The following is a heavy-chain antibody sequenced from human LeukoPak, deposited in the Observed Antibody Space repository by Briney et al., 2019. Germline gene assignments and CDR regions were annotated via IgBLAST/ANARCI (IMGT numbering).Heavy chain of an antibody. Sequence: PGGSLRLSCAASGFTFSSYSMNWVRQAPGKGLEWVSSISSSSSYIYYADSVKGRFTISRDNAKNSLYLQMNSLRAEDTAVYYCARSTYSSGWYEYNWFDPWGQGTLVTVSS. CDR1: GFTFSSYS. D-gene: IGHD6-19*01. J-gene: IGHJ5*02. CDR3: ARSTYSSGWYEYNWFDP. V-gene: IGHV3-21*01. CDR2: ISSSSSYI.